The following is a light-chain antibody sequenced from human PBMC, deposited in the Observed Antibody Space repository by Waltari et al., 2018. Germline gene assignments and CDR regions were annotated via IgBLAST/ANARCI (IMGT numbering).Light chain of an antibody. J-gene: IGKJ3*01. CDR3: QQRSNWPGFT. CDR2: EAS. Sequence: EIVLTQSPATLSLSPGERATLSCRASQSVSSYLAWYQQKPGQAPRLLLYEASNRATGVPARFSGSGSGTDFTLTISSLEPEDFAVYYCQQRSNWPGFTFGPGTKVDIK. V-gene: IGKV3-11*01. CDR1: QSVSSY.